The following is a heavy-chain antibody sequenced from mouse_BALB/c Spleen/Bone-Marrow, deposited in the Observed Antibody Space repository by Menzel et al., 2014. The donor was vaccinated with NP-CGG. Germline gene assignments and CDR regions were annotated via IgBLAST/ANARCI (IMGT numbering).Heavy chain of an antibody. CDR1: GYTFTDYA. CDR3: ARGNRYDGAWFAY. J-gene: IGHJ3*01. V-gene: IGHV1-67*01. D-gene: IGHD2-14*01. CDR2: ISTYPGNT. Sequence: VQLQQSGPELVRPGVSVKISCKGSGYTFTDYAMHWVKQSHAKSLEWIGVISTYPGNTNYNQKFKGKATMTVDKSSSTAYMELARLTSEDSAIYYCARGNRYDGAWFAYWGQGTLVTVSA.